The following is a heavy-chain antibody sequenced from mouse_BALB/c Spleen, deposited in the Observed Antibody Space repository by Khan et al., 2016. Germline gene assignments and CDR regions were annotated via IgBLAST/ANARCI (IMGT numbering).Heavy chain of an antibody. D-gene: IGHD1-1*01. CDR3: ARWSYYYGSSYGWFAY. J-gene: IGHJ3*01. V-gene: IGHV1-7*01. CDR1: GYTFTDYW. CDR2: INPNTGYT. Sequence: QVQLKQSGAELAKPGASVKMSCKASGYTFTDYWMHWVKQRPGQGLEWIGYINPNTGYTEYNQKFKDKATLTADKSSSTAYMQLSSLTSEDSAVYYCARWSYYYGSSYGWFAYWDQGTLVTVSA.